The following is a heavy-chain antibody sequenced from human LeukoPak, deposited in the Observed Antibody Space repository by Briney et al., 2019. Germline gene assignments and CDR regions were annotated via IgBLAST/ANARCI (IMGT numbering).Heavy chain of an antibody. J-gene: IGHJ4*02. CDR2: IYYSGST. Sequence: SETLSLTCTVSGGSTSSYYWSWIRQPPGKGLEWIGYIYYSGSTNYNPSLKSRVTISVDTSKNQFSLKLSSVTAADTAVYYCARIRWPKLIDYWGQGTLVTVSS. D-gene: IGHD4-23*01. CDR3: ARIRWPKLIDY. V-gene: IGHV4-59*01. CDR1: GGSTSSYY.